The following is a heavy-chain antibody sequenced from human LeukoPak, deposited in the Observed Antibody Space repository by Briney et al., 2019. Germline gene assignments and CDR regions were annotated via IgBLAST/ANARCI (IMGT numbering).Heavy chain of an antibody. J-gene: IGHJ4*02. D-gene: IGHD2-15*01. Sequence: PGGSLRLSCAASGFTFSTYWMQWVRQAPGKGLVWVSRINTDGSGTTYADSVKGRFTISRDNAKSTLSLQMNSLRADDTAVFYCARVGGGYSIDYWGQGTLVTVSS. CDR2: INTDGSGT. CDR1: GFTFSTYW. CDR3: ARVGGGYSIDY. V-gene: IGHV3-74*01.